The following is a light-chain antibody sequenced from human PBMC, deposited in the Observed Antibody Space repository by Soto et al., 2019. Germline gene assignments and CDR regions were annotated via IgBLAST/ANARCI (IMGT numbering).Light chain of an antibody. V-gene: IGLV1-40*01. CDR2: GNS. J-gene: IGLJ2*01. Sequence: QSVLTQPPSVSGAPGQRVTISCTGSSSNIGTGYDVHWYQQLPGTAPKLLIYGNSNRPSGVPDRFSGSKSGTSASLAITGLQAADEADYYCQSYDSNLSVVFGGGTQLTDL. CDR1: SSNIGTGYD. CDR3: QSYDSNLSVV.